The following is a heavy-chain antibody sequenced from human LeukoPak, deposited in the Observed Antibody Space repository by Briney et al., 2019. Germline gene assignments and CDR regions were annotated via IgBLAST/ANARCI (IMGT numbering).Heavy chain of an antibody. D-gene: IGHD1/OR15-1a*01. CDR2: FDPEDGET. CDR3: ATQVSANKMYGMDV. CDR1: RYTLTELS. Sequence: ASVKVSCKVSRYTLTELSMHWVRQAPGKGLEWMGGFDPEDGETIYAQKFQGRVTMTEDTSTDTAYMELSSLRSEDTAVYYCATQVSANKMYGMDVWGQGTTVTVSS. J-gene: IGHJ6*02. V-gene: IGHV1-24*01.